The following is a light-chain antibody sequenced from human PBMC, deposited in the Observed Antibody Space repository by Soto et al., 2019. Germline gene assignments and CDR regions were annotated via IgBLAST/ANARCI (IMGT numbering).Light chain of an antibody. Sequence: QSVMTQPPSVSAAPGQRVTISCSGSSSNIGGNSVSWYQQLPGTAPKLLIYDDDKRPSGIPDRSSGSKSGTSATLGITGFQTADEADYYCGSWDSSLSAYVFGTGTKLTVL. J-gene: IGLJ1*01. CDR2: DDD. V-gene: IGLV1-51*01. CDR3: GSWDSSLSAYV. CDR1: SSNIGGNS.